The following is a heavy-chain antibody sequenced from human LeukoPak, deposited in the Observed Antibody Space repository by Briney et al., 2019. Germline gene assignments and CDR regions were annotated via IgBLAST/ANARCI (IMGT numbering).Heavy chain of an antibody. J-gene: IGHJ4*02. D-gene: IGHD6-13*01. CDR1: GYTFTRYY. CDR3: ARGESSVAAAGTGY. CDR2: INPNSGGT. Sequence: ASVKVSCKASGYTFTRYYMHWVRQAPGQGLEWMGWINPNSGGTNYAQKFQGRVTMTRDTSISTAYMELSRLRSDDTAVYYCARGESSVAAAGTGYWGQGTLVTVSS. V-gene: IGHV1-2*02.